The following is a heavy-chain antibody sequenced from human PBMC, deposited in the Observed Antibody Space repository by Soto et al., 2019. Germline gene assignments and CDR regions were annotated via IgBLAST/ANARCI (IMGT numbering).Heavy chain of an antibody. CDR2: ISGSGGST. CDR3: ANLDSDYDFWSGYLNFDY. CDR1: GFTFSSYA. D-gene: IGHD3-3*01. V-gene: IGHV3-23*01. J-gene: IGHJ4*02. Sequence: GGSLRLSCAASGFTFSSYAMSWVRQAPGKGLEWVSAISGSGGSTYYADSVKGRFTISRDNSKNTLYLQMNSLRAEDTAVYYCANLDSDYDFWSGYLNFDYWGQGTLVTVSS.